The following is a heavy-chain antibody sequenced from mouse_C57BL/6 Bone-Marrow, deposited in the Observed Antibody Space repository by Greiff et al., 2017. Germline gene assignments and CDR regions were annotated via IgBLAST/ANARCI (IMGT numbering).Heavy chain of an antibody. CDR3: ARYGNYDAMDY. Sequence: QVTLKESGPGILQSSQTLSLTCSFSGFSLSTSGMGVSWIRQPSGKGLEWLAHIYWDDDKRYNPSLKSRLTISKDTSRNQVFLKITSVDTADTATYYCARYGNYDAMDYWGQGTSVTVSA. D-gene: IGHD2-10*02. CDR1: GFSLSTSGMG. J-gene: IGHJ4*01. CDR2: IYWDDDK. V-gene: IGHV8-12*01.